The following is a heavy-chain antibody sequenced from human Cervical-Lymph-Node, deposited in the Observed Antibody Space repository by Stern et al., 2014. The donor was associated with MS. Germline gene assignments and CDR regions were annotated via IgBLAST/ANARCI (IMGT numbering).Heavy chain of an antibody. D-gene: IGHD6-19*01. CDR3: ARGRTHLELAGLYFDY. CDR1: GGKNISYP. Sequence: VQLVESGAEVKKPGSSVKVSCKASGGKNISYPIDWVRQAPGQGLEWMGGIIPKYRKANYAKNFAGRVTITADEATETAYMELSSLTSEDTAVYYCARGRTHLELAGLYFDYWGQGTLVTVSS. V-gene: IGHV1-69*01. CDR2: IIPKYRKA. J-gene: IGHJ4*02.